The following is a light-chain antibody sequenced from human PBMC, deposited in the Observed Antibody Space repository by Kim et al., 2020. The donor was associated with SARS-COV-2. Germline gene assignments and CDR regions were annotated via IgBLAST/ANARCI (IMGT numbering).Light chain of an antibody. CDR1: QSISRY. V-gene: IGKV1-39*01. CDR2: GAS. CDR3: QQSYTTPLT. J-gene: IGKJ4*01. Sequence: DIQMTQSPSSLSASIGDRVTITCRASQSISRYLNWYQQKPGRAHKLLIYGASSLESGVPSRFSGSGSGTDFTLTISSLQPEDFASYYCQQSYTTPLTFGGGTKVDIK.